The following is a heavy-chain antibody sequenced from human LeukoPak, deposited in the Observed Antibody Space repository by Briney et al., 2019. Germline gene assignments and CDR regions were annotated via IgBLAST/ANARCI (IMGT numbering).Heavy chain of an antibody. CDR3: ARVSRDGYYLFDY. CDR1: GYTFTGYY. V-gene: IGHV1-46*01. J-gene: IGHJ4*02. D-gene: IGHD5-24*01. Sequence: ASVKVSCKASGYTFTGYYMHWVRQAPGQGLEWMGRINPSGGSTNYARQFQDRVTMTSDTSTTTVYMELSSLRSEDTAVYFCARVSRDGYYLFDYWGQGTLVTVSS. CDR2: INPSGGST.